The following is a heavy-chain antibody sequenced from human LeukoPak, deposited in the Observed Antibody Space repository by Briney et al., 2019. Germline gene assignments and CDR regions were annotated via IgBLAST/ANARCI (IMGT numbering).Heavy chain of an antibody. J-gene: IGHJ6*03. CDR1: GYTFTSYY. D-gene: IGHD2-2*02. V-gene: IGHV1-46*01. CDR2: INPSGGST. CDR3: ARGYCSSTSCYSYYYYYMDV. Sequence: ASVKVSCKASGYTFTSYYMHWVRQAPGQGLEWMGIINPSGGSTSYAQKFQGRVTMTRDTSTSTVYMELSSLRSEDTAVYYCARGYCSSTSCYSYYYYYMDVWGKGTTVTVSS.